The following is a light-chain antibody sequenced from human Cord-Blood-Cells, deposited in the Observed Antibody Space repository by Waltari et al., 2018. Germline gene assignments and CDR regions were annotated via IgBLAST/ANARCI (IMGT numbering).Light chain of an antibody. V-gene: IGKV1-39*01. CDR3: QQSYSTPQT. CDR2: AAS. CDR1: QSISSY. J-gene: IGKJ1*01. Sequence: DIQMTQSPSSLSASVGDRVTITCRASQSISSYLNWYQQKPGKAPKLLIYAASSLQSGVPSRFSCSGSGTDFTLTISSLQPEDFATYYCQQSYSTPQTFGQWTKVEIK.